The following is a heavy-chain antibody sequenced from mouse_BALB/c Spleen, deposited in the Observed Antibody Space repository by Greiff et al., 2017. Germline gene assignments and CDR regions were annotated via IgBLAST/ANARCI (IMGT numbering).Heavy chain of an antibody. CDR1: GYSFTSYW. Sequence: VQLKQSGTVLARPGASVKMSCKASGYSFTSYWMHWVKQRPGQGLEWIGAIYPGNSDTSYNQKFKGKTKLTAVTSASTAYMELSSLTNEDSAVYYCTRGYYDYDGAWFPYWGQGTLVTVSA. CDR2: IYPGNSDT. D-gene: IGHD2-4*01. J-gene: IGHJ3*01. CDR3: TRGYYDYDGAWFPY. V-gene: IGHV1-5*01.